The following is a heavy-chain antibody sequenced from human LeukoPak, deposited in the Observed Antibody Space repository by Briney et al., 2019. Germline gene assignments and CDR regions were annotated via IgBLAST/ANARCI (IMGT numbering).Heavy chain of an antibody. V-gene: IGHV4-59*01. J-gene: IGHJ1*01. CDR3: ATYSSTGIFQH. Sequence: SSETLSLTCTVSGGSISSYYWSWIRQPPGKGLEWIGYIYYSGTTNYNPSLKSRVTISVDTSKNQFSLKLSSVTAADTAVYYCATYSSTGIFQHWGQGTLVTVSS. CDR1: GGSISSYY. CDR2: IYYSGTT. D-gene: IGHD6-13*01.